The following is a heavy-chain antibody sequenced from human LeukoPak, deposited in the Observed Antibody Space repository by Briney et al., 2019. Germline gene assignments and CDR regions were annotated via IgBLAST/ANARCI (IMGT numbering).Heavy chain of an antibody. V-gene: IGHV1-18*01. J-gene: IGHJ6*02. D-gene: IGHD6-19*01. Sequence: ASVKVSCKASGYTFTSYGISWVRQAPGQGLEGMGWISAYNGKTNYAQKLQGRVTMTTDTSTSTAYMELRSLRSDDTAVYYCARWATQWLEDYGMDVWGQGTTVTVSS. CDR3: ARWATQWLEDYGMDV. CDR2: ISAYNGKT. CDR1: GYTFTSYG.